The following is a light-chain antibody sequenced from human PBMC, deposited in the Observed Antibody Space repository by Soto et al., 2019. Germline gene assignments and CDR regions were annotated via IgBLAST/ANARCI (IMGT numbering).Light chain of an antibody. CDR3: QQYDAPVT. V-gene: IGKV3-15*01. Sequence: DILMTQSPVSLSVSPGERATLSCRSSQSVRSKLAWYQLNPGQAPRLVIYEASIRATGVPARFSGSGSGTEFTLTISGLESEDSAFYFCQQYDAPVTFGQGTKLEIK. CDR1: QSVRSK. J-gene: IGKJ2*01. CDR2: EAS.